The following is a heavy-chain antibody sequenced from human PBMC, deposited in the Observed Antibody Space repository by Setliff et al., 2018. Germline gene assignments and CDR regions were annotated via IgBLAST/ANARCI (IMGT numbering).Heavy chain of an antibody. D-gene: IGHD1-26*01. CDR3: AKDRVNDGIWEFDS. CDR1: GFTFSSYS. J-gene: IGHJ4*02. V-gene: IGHV3-15*01. CDR2: IKPKSDGGTT. Sequence: GESLKISCAASGFTFSSYSMNWVRQAPGKGLEWVGRIKPKSDGGTTDYAAPVKGRFTISRDDSTNTLYLQMNSLKTEDTATYYCAKDRVNDGIWEFDSWGQGLLVTVSS.